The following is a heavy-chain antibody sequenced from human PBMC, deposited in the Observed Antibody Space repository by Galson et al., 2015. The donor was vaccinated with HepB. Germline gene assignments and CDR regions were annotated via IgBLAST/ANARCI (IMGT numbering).Heavy chain of an antibody. CDR2: ITPSGDNT. D-gene: IGHD6-19*01. Sequence: SLRLSCAASGFTFSYYAMSWVRQAPGKGLEWISAITPSGDNTYSADSMKGRFIISRDNSQNTLFLQMNSLRADDTVIYFCAKVFPEKTDGWYRQALYYFDSWGQGTRVTVSS. CDR3: AKVFPEKTDGWYRQALYYFDS. CDR1: GFTFSYYA. J-gene: IGHJ4*02. V-gene: IGHV3-23*01.